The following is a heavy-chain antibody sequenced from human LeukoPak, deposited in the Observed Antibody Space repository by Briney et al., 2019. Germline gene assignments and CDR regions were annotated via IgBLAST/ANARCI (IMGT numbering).Heavy chain of an antibody. CDR3: VRDLGHSRHYFEY. Sequence: GGSLRLSCAASGFSFNSFFLNWVRLTPGRELEWVACISQDGSETFYMDSVRGRFTISRDNTKNSLYLQMNSLRAEDTAVYFCVRDLGHSRHYFEYWGQGALVTVSS. CDR2: ISQDGSET. D-gene: IGHD7-27*01. CDR1: GFSFNSFF. V-gene: IGHV3-7*01. J-gene: IGHJ4*02.